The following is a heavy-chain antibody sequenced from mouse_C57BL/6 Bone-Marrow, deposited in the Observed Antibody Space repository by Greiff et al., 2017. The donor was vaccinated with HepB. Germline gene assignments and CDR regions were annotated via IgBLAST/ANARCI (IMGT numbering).Heavy chain of an antibody. D-gene: IGHD2-4*01. Sequence: QVQLQQPGAELVKPGASVKMSCKASGYTFTSYWITWVKRRPGQGLEWIGDIYPGSGSTNYIEKFKSKATLTVDTSSSTAYMQLSSLTSEDSAVYYCARGYYDYPFAYWGQGTLVTVSA. CDR3: ARGYYDYPFAY. V-gene: IGHV1-55*01. J-gene: IGHJ3*01. CDR1: GYTFTSYW. CDR2: IYPGSGST.